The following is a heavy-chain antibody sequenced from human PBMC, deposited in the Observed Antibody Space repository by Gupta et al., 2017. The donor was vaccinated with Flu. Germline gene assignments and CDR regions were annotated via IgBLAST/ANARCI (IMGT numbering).Heavy chain of an antibody. CDR1: GFPFSNYG. D-gene: IGHD3-3*01. J-gene: IGHJ6*02. CDR2: IRDNGGRT. CDR3: AREGRDKLRFLDWPRRKTNEYLYAMDV. Sequence: EVQLLESGGGLLQPGESLRLSCAASGFPFSNYGMRWVRQAPGKGLEWVSGIRDNGGRTYYADSAKGRFTISRDNSKSTLYLEMNILRVEDTAVYYCAREGRDKLRFLDWPRRKTNEYLYAMDVWGQGTTVTVS. V-gene: IGHV3-23*01.